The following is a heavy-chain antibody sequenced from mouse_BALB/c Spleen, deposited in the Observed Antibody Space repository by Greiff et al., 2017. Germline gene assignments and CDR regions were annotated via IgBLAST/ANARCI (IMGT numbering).Heavy chain of an antibody. Sequence: EVQRVESGGGLVKPGGSLKLSCAASGFTFSDYYMYWVRQTPEKRLEWVATISDGGSYTYYPDSVKGRFTISRDNAKNNLYLQMSSLKSEDTAMYYCASTTVVAWYFDVWGAGTTVTVSS. CDR1: GFTFSDYY. V-gene: IGHV5-4*02. D-gene: IGHD1-1*01. J-gene: IGHJ1*01. CDR2: ISDGGSYT. CDR3: ASTTVVAWYFDV.